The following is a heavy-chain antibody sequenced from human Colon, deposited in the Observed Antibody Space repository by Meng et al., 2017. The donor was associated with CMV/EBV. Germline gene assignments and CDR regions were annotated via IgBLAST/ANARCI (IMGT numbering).Heavy chain of an antibody. CDR3: AKQGGITIFGVVTPFDY. CDR1: GFTFSSYA. Sequence: GGSLRLSCAASGFTFSSYATSWVRQAPGKGLEWVSAISGSGGSTYYADSVKGRFTISRDNSKNTLYLQMNSLRAEDTAVYYCAKQGGITIFGVVTPFDYWGQGTLVTVSS. D-gene: IGHD3-3*01. CDR2: ISGSGGST. V-gene: IGHV3-23*01. J-gene: IGHJ4*02.